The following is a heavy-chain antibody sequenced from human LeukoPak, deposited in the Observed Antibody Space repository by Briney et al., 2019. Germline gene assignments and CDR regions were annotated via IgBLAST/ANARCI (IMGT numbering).Heavy chain of an antibody. D-gene: IGHD2-15*01. Sequence: ASVKVSCKASGYTFTSYGISWVRQAPGQGLEWMGWISAYNGNTNYAQKLQGRVTMTTDTSTSTAYMELRSLRSDDTAVYYCARAGSCSGGSCYQGNWFDPWGQGTLVTVSS. CDR2: ISAYNGNT. V-gene: IGHV1-18*01. CDR1: GYTFTSYG. J-gene: IGHJ5*02. CDR3: ARAGSCSGGSCYQGNWFDP.